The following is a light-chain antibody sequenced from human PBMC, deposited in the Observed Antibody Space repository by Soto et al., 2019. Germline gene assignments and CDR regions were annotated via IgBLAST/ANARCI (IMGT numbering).Light chain of an antibody. CDR1: SGYVGTYSL. Sequence: QSVLAQPASVSWSPGQSITISCTVASGYVGTYSLVSWYQQHPGKAPKVVIYEGHKRPSGVPDRFSGSTSVNTASLTISGLQTDDEADYYCCLYVGATTYVFGTGTKVTVL. J-gene: IGLJ1*01. V-gene: IGLV2-23*01. CDR3: CLYVGATTYV. CDR2: EGH.